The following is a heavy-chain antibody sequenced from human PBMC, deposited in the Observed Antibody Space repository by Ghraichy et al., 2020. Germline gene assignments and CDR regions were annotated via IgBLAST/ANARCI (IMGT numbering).Heavy chain of an antibody. Sequence: GGSLRLSCAASGFTFDDYAMHWVRQAPGKGLEWVSGINWNSGRIGYADSVEGRFTISRDNAKNSLYLQMNSLRAEDTALYYCAKLGSSNMVQGVKGYFDLWGRGTLVTVSS. D-gene: IGHD3-10*01. CDR2: INWNSGRI. CDR3: AKLGSSNMVQGVKGYFDL. CDR1: GFTFDDYA. V-gene: IGHV3-9*01. J-gene: IGHJ2*01.